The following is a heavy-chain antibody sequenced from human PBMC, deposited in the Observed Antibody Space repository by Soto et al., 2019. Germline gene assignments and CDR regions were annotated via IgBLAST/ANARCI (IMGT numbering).Heavy chain of an antibody. V-gene: IGHV1-8*01. CDR1: GYTFPSYD. J-gene: IGHJ3*02. CDR2: MNPNSGNT. D-gene: IGHD1-26*01. Sequence: QGHLVKSGAGVKKPGASVKASCKASGYTFPSYDITWVRRATGQGLEWMGWMNPNSGNTGYAQKFQGRVTMTRNTSISTAYMELSSLRSEDTAVYYCATGNGSSPDAFDIWGQGTMVTVSS. CDR3: ATGNGSSPDAFDI.